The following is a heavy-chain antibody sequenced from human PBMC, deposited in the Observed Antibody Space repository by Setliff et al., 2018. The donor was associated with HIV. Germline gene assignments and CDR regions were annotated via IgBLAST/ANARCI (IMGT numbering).Heavy chain of an antibody. V-gene: IGHV1-2*02. D-gene: IGHD4-17*01. CDR1: GYTFTGYY. Sequence: ASVKVSCKASGYTFTGYYMHWVRQAPGQGLEWMGWINPDSGGTNYAQKFQGRVTMTRDTSISTAYMELSRLRSDDTAVYYCARETLRWKSRAFDIWGQGTMVTVSS. CDR2: INPDSGGT. CDR3: ARETLRWKSRAFDI. J-gene: IGHJ3*02.